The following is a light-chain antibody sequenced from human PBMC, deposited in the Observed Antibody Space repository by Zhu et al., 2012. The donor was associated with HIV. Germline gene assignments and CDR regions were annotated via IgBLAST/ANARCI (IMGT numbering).Light chain of an antibody. J-gene: IGKJ2*01. CDR2: GAP. CDR1: QSVSVN. CDR3: QQYNNWPYT. V-gene: IGKV3-15*01. Sequence: EIVMTQSPATLSVSPGERATLSCRASQSVSVNFAWYQQRPGQAPRLLIYGAPTRATGLPARFSGSGSGTEFTLTITSMQSEDFAVYYCQQYNNWPYTFGQGTKLEIK.